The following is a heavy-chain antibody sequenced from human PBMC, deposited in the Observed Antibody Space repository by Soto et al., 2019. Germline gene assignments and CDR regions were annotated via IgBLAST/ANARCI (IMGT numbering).Heavy chain of an antibody. D-gene: IGHD3-22*01. CDR3: AKGPFWAYYGRSGPTHYFDY. Sequence: AGGSLRLSCAASGFTFSSYAMSWVRQAPGKGLEWVSAISGSGGSTYYADSVKGRFTISRDNSKNTLYLQMNSLRAEDTAVYYCAKGPFWAYYGRSGPTHYFDYWGQGTLVTVSS. CDR1: GFTFSSYA. CDR2: ISGSGGST. J-gene: IGHJ4*02. V-gene: IGHV3-23*01.